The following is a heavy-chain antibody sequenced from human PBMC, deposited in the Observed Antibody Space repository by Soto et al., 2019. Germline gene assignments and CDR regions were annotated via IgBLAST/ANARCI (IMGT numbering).Heavy chain of an antibody. CDR1: GFTLSSYA. V-gene: IGHV3-30-3*01. J-gene: IGHJ6*02. D-gene: IGHD2-2*01. Sequence: PGGSLRLSCAASGFTLSSYAMHWVRQAPGKGLEWVAVISYDGSNKYYADSVKGRFTISRDNSKNTLYLQMNSLRAEDTAVYYCARDRYCSSTSFPMDVWGQGTTVTVSS. CDR3: ARDRYCSSTSFPMDV. CDR2: ISYDGSNK.